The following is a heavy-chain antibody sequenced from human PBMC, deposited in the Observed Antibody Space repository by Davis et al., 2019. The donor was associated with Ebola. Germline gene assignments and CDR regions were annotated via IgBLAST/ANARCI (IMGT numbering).Heavy chain of an antibody. D-gene: IGHD3-9*01. CDR1: GFTFDDYA. V-gene: IGHV3-20*01. CDR2: INWNGGSS. Sequence: PGGSLRLSCAGSGFTFDDYAMTWVRQAPGKGLEWVSGINWNGGSSGYADSVRGRFTISRDNAKNSLYLQMNSLRVEDTAFYHCARDRGSDWYFDLWGQGTLVTVSS. J-gene: IGHJ4*02. CDR3: ARDRGSDWYFDL.